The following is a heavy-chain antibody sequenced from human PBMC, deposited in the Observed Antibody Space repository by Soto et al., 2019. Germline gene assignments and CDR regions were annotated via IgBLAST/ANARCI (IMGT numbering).Heavy chain of an antibody. D-gene: IGHD6-6*01. CDR1: GDSISDYY. J-gene: IGHJ6*02. V-gene: IGHV4-59*06. CDR3: AREGAAPYYYYGMDV. Sequence: SETLSLTCTVSGDSISDYYWSWIRQHPGKGLEWIGFIYYSGSTYYNPSLKSRVTISVDTSKNQFSLKLSSVTAADTAVYYCAREGAAPYYYYGMDVWGQGTTVTVSS. CDR2: IYYSGST.